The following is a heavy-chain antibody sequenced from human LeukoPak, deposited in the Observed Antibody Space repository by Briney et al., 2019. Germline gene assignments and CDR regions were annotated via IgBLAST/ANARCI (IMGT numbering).Heavy chain of an antibody. CDR3: AELELRTGLLY. D-gene: IGHD1-26*01. CDR2: ISYDGSNK. V-gene: IGHV3-30-3*01. Sequence: GGSLRLSCAASGFTFSSYAMHWVRQAPGKGLEWVAVISYDGSNKYYADSVKGRFTISRDNSKNTLYLQMNSLRAEDTAVYYCAELELRTGLLYWGQGTLVTVSS. J-gene: IGHJ4*02. CDR1: GFTFSSYA.